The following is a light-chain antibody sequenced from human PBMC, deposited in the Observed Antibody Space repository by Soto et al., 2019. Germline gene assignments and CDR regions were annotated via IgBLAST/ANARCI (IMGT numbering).Light chain of an antibody. CDR3: QQSYTTPT. CDR2: AAS. V-gene: IGKV1-39*01. J-gene: IGKJ1*01. Sequence: DIQMTQSPSSLSASIGDRATLTCRASQTISSNLNWYQQKPGKAPKLLIYAASNLQGGVPSRFSGSGSGTDFTLSISSLQPEDVATYYCQQSYTTPTFGQGTKVDIK. CDR1: QTISSN.